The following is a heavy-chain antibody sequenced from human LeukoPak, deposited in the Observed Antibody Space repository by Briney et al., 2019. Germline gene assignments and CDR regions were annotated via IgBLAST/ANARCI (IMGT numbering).Heavy chain of an antibody. Sequence: PGGSLRLSCAASGFTFSSYAMSWVRQAPGKGLGWVSTISGSGGSTYYADSVKGRFTISRDNSKNTLYLQMNSLRAEDTAVYYCAKDLSSGWESYYFDYWGQGTLVTVSS. J-gene: IGHJ4*02. CDR1: GFTFSSYA. CDR3: AKDLSSGWESYYFDY. D-gene: IGHD6-19*01. CDR2: ISGSGGST. V-gene: IGHV3-23*01.